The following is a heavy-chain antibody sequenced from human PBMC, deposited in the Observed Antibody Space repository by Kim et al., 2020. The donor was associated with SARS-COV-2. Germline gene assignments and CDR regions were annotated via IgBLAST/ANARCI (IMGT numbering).Heavy chain of an antibody. CDR1: GFTFSSYS. CDR2: ISSSSSYI. Sequence: GGSLRLSCAASGFTFSSYSMNWVRQAPGKGLEWVSSISSSSSYIYYADSVKGRFTISRDNAKNSLYLQMNSLRAEDTAVYYCARGLRYFDWPGWSGEYGMDVWGQGTTVTVSS. D-gene: IGHD3-9*01. CDR3: ARGLRYFDWPGWSGEYGMDV. V-gene: IGHV3-21*01. J-gene: IGHJ6*02.